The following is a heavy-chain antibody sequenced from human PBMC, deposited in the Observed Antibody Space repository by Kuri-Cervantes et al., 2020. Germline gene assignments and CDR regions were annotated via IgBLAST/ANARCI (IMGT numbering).Heavy chain of an antibody. J-gene: IGHJ5*02. CDR1: GGSFSGYY. CDR3: ARGFNFWSAYYDH. V-gene: IGHV4-34*01. CDR2: IYHSGST. Sequence: ESLKISCAVYGGSFSGYYWSWIRQPPGKGLEWIGEIYHSGSTNYNPSLKSRVTISLDKSKNQFSLKLSSMTAADTAVYFCARGFNFWSAYYDHWGQGTLVTVSS. D-gene: IGHD3-3*01.